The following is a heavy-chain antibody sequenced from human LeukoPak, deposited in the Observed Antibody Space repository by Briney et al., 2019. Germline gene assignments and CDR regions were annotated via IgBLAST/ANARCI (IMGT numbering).Heavy chain of an antibody. Sequence: GGSLRLSCAASGFTFRNAWMSWVRQAPGKGLEWVGRIKSKTDGGTTDYAAPVKGRFTISRDDSKNTLYLQMNSLRAEDTAVYYCARYLSHGLVPAYWGQGTLVTVSS. V-gene: IGHV3-15*01. D-gene: IGHD2-2*01. J-gene: IGHJ4*02. CDR1: GFTFRNAW. CDR3: ARYLSHGLVPAY. CDR2: IKSKTDGGTT.